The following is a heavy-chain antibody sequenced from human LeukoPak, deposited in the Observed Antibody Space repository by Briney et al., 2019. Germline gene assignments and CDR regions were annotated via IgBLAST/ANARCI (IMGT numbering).Heavy chain of an antibody. CDR1: GFTFSSYW. D-gene: IGHD2-15*01. CDR3: ARARRYLGYCSGGSCYGYFDY. CDR2: IKQDGREK. J-gene: IGHJ4*02. V-gene: IGHV3-7*01. Sequence: PGGSLRLSCAASGFTFSSYWMSWVRQAPGRGREGVANIKQDGREKYSVDSVKGRFTITRDNAKNSLYLQMNSLRAGDTAVYYCARARRYLGYCSGGSCYGYFDYWGQGTLVTVSS.